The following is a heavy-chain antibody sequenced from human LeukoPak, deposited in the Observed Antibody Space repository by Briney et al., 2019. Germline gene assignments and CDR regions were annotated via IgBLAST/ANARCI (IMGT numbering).Heavy chain of an antibody. D-gene: IGHD3-10*01. CDR1: SGSFSGYY. J-gene: IGHJ4*02. CDR3: ARDGSGSYGPKPIDY. V-gene: IGHV4-34*01. Sequence: SETLSLTCAVYSGSFSGYYWSWIRQPPGKGLEWIGEIDHSGSTNYNPSLKSRLTISLDTSKNQFSLKLSSVTAADTAVYYCARDGSGSYGPKPIDYWGQGTLVTVSS. CDR2: IDHSGST.